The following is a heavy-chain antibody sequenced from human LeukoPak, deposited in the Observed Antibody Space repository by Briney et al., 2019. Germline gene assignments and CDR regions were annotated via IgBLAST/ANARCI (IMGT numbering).Heavy chain of an antibody. CDR3: ARDAPWSVEAFDI. CDR1: GFTFSSYW. D-gene: IGHD3-3*01. CDR2: ISSSSSYI. J-gene: IGHJ3*02. V-gene: IGHV3-21*01. Sequence: GGSLRLSCAASGFTFSSYWMSWVRQAPGKGLEWVSSISSSSSYIYYADSVKGRFTISRDNAKNSLYLQMNSLRAEDTAVYYCARDAPWSVEAFDIWGQGTMVTVSS.